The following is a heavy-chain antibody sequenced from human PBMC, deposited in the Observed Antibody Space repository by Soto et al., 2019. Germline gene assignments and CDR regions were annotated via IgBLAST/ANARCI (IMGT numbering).Heavy chain of an antibody. V-gene: IGHV1-18*01. D-gene: IGHD3-10*01. J-gene: IGHJ4*02. CDR3: ARDTYGSGAGY. CDR2: ISAYNGNT. CDR1: GYIFVNYG. Sequence: QVQLVQSGDEVRKPGSSVKVSCKASGYIFVNYGIAWVRQAPGQGLEWMGWISAYNGNTNYAQKLQGRVTMTTDTSTSTAYMELRSLRSDDTAVYYCARDTYGSGAGYWGQGTLVTVSS.